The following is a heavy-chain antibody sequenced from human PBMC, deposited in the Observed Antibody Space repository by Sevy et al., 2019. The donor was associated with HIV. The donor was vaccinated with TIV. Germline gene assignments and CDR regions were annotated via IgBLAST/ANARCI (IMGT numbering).Heavy chain of an antibody. CDR1: GFTFGDYA. CDR3: TRDPHYCSSASCYIWGFDY. D-gene: IGHD2-2*02. CDR2: IRSKAYGGTT. Sequence: GGSLRLSCTASGFTFGDYAMSWFRQAPGKGLEWVGFIRSKAYGGTTEYAASVKGRFTISRDDSKSIAYLQMNSLKTEDTAVYYCTRDPHYCSSASCYIWGFDYWGQGTLVTVSS. J-gene: IGHJ4*02. V-gene: IGHV3-49*03.